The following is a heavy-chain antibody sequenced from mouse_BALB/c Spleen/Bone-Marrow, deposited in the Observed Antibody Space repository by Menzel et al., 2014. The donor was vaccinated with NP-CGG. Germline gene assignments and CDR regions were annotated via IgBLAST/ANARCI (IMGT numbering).Heavy chain of an antibody. CDR2: IWGDGIT. CDR3: AREGNYFDY. J-gene: IGHJ2*01. CDR1: GFSLTVYG. Sequence: VMLVESGPGLVSPSQSLSIPCTVSGFSLTVYGVNWVRQPPGKGLEWLGMIWGDGITDYNSALKSRLSISKDDSKSQVFLKMNSLQTDDTARYYCAREGNYFDYWGQGTTLTVSS. V-gene: IGHV2-6-7*01.